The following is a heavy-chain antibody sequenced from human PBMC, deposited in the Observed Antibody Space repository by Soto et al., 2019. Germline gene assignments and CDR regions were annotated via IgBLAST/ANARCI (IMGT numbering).Heavy chain of an antibody. CDR2: IYYSGST. CDR3: ARGGGSSWYGGDNWFDP. CDR1: GGSISSYY. J-gene: IGHJ5*02. V-gene: IGHV4-59*08. Sequence: PSETLSLTCTVSGGSISSYYWSWIRQPPGKGLEWIGYIYYSGSTNYNPSLKSRVTISVDTSKNQFSLKLSSVTAADTAVYYCARGGGSSWYGGDNWFDPWGQGTLVTISS. D-gene: IGHD6-13*01.